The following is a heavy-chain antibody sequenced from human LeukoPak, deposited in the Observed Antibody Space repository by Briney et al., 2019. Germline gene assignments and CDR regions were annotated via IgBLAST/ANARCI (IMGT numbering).Heavy chain of an antibody. CDR2: IRYDGSNK. CDR1: GFTFSSYG. Sequence: PGGSLRLSCAASGFTFSSYGMHWVRQAPGKGLEWVAFIRYDGSNKYYADSVKGRFTISRDNSKNTLYLQMSSLRAEDTAVYYCAKIGYYYDSSGYSSTDYWGQGTLVTVSS. V-gene: IGHV3-30*02. J-gene: IGHJ4*02. CDR3: AKIGYYYDSSGYSSTDY. D-gene: IGHD3-22*01.